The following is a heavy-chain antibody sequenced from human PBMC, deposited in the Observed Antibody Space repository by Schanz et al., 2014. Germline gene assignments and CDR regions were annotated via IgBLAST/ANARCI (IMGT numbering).Heavy chain of an antibody. Sequence: QVQLVQSGADVKKPGSSVRVSCKASGGTFSRLTFSWVRQAPGQGLEWMGRVIPIHGIVNYAQRFQDRVRITADKSTSTAYMELSSLRSDDTAVYYGARGGGPEDVFDIWGQGTILTVSS. V-gene: IGHV1-69*02. J-gene: IGHJ3*02. CDR1: GGTFSRLT. CDR3: ARGGGPEDVFDI. CDR2: VIPIHGIV. D-gene: IGHD2-15*01.